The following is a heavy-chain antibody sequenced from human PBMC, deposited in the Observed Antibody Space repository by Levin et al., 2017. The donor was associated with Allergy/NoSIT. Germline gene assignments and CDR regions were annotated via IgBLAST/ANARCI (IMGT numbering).Heavy chain of an antibody. D-gene: IGHD3-10*01. CDR1: GASFSSTNFY. CDR3: ARHGGTFYFGSGSSYKWFDP. CDR2: ISYTGHT. Sequence: SETLSLTCSVSGASFSSTNFYWAWIPQSPGKGLEWIGSISYTGHTYYNPSLQSRVTMSVDKPKNQFSLRLRSVTATDTAVYYCARHGGTFYFGSGSSYKWFDPWGQGTLVPVSS. J-gene: IGHJ5*02. V-gene: IGHV4-39*01.